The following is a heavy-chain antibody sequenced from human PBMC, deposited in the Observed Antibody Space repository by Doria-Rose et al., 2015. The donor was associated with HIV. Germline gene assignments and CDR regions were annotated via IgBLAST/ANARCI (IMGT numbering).Heavy chain of an antibody. CDR1: GVSLSSPGMG. V-gene: IGHV2-26*01. CDR3: ARIKSSRWYHKYYFDF. CDR2: IFSDDER. D-gene: IGHD6-13*01. Sequence: QVTLKESGPVLVKPTETLTLACTVSGVSLSSPGMGVSWIRQPPGKALEWLGNIFSDDERSYKTSLKGRLTISRGTSKSQVVLTMTDMDPVDTATYYCARIKSSRWYHKYYFDFWGQGTLVIVSA. J-gene: IGHJ4*02.